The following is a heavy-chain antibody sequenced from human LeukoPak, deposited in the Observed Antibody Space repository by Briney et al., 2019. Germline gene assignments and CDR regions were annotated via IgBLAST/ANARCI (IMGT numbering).Heavy chain of an antibody. CDR1: VDTLTEFA. D-gene: IGHD3-3*01. J-gene: IGHJ6*02. Sequence: GASVNVSCKVSVDTLTEFAMHWVRQAPGKEREWMGGFDPEDGETIYAQKFQGRVIMSEDTSTDTAYMELSSLRSEDTAVYYCAADRFSIFGVVITPKNYYGMDVWGQGTTVTVSS. CDR3: AADRFSIFGVVITPKNYYGMDV. CDR2: FDPEDGET. V-gene: IGHV1-24*01.